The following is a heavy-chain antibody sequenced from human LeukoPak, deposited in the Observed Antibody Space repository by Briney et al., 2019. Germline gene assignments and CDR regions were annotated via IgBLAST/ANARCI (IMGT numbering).Heavy chain of an antibody. Sequence: PGRSLRLSCAASGCTFSRYSMNWVRQAPGKGLESVSSISSSSSYIDYADSVKGLFTISRDNAKNSLYLQMNSLRAEDTAVYYCAREGSVETAELNAFDIWGQGTMVTVSS. CDR2: ISSSSSYI. V-gene: IGHV3-21*01. D-gene: IGHD1-14*01. J-gene: IGHJ3*02. CDR3: AREGSVETAELNAFDI. CDR1: GCTFSRYS.